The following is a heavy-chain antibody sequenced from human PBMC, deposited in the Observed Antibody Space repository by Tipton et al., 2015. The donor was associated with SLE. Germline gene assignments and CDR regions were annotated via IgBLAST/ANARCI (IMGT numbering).Heavy chain of an antibody. Sequence: TLSLTCAVYGGSLSGYYFCWIRQSPGKGLEWIDDINHDGRTNYNPSLRSRATISIDTSKNQFSLKLTSVTAADTAVYYCARRDNWNYKDYFYYWGQGTPVTVSS. J-gene: IGHJ4*02. D-gene: IGHD1-7*01. CDR1: GGSLSGYY. CDR2: INHDGRT. V-gene: IGHV4-34*01. CDR3: ARRDNWNYKDYFYY.